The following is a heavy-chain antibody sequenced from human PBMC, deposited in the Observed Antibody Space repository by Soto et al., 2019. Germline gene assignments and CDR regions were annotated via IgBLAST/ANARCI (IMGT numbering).Heavy chain of an antibody. CDR3: AKEWVYDSSGWSFDY. J-gene: IGHJ4*02. V-gene: IGHV3-30*18. CDR2: ISNEGSNK. CDR1: GFTFSSYG. Sequence: QVQLVESGGGVVQPGRSLRLSCAASGFTFSSYGMHWVRQAPGKGLEWVAVISNEGSNKYYADSVKGRFTISRDNSKKTMYLQMNSLRAEDTAVYYCAKEWVYDSSGWSFDYWGQGTLVTVSS. D-gene: IGHD3-22*01.